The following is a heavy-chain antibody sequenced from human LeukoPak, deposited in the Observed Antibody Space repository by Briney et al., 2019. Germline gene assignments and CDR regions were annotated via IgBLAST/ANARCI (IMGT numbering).Heavy chain of an antibody. D-gene: IGHD3-3*01. J-gene: IGHJ4*02. CDR1: GFTFSSYW. CDR2: IKQDGSEK. Sequence: PGGSLRLSCAASGFTFSSYWMSWVRQAPGKGLEWVANIKQDGSEKYYVDSVKGRFTISRDNAKNSLYLHMNSLRAEDTAVYYCARVGFTIFGVVISSFDYWGQGTLVTVSS. CDR3: ARVGFTIFGVVISSFDY. V-gene: IGHV3-7*01.